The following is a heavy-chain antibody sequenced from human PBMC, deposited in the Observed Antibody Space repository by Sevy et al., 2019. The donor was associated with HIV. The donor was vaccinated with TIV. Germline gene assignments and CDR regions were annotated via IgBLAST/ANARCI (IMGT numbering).Heavy chain of an antibody. CDR2: IRSKAYGGTT. J-gene: IGHJ4*02. Sequence: GGSLRLSCTASGFTFGDYAMSWFRQAPGKGLEWVGFIRSKAYGGTTEYAASVKGRFTISRDDSKSIAYLQMNGLKTEDTAVYYCTREFPPPGYCSSTSCRFDYWGQGTLVTVSS. CDR3: TREFPPPGYCSSTSCRFDY. D-gene: IGHD2-2*01. CDR1: GFTFGDYA. V-gene: IGHV3-49*03.